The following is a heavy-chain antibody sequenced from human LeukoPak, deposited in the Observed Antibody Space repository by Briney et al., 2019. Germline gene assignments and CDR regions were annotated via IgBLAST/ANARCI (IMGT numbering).Heavy chain of an antibody. Sequence: ASVKVSCTASGYTFTNYAINWVRQAPGQGLEWMGWINTRTINPTYAQGFTGRFVFSLDTSVSTAYLQISSLEPADTAVYYCARGHNWNYVWSDYWGHGTLVTVSS. V-gene: IGHV7-4-1*02. CDR2: INTRTINP. D-gene: IGHD1-7*01. CDR3: ARGHNWNYVWSDY. CDR1: GYTFTNYA. J-gene: IGHJ4*01.